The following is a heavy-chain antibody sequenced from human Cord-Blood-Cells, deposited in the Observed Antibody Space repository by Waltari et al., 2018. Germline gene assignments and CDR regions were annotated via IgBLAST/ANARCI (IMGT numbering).Heavy chain of an antibody. CDR1: GGSISSHY. CDR2: IYYSGST. CDR3: ARDRGTGRAFDI. V-gene: IGHV4-59*11. J-gene: IGHJ3*02. Sequence: QVQLQESGPGLVKPSETLSLTCTVSGGSISSHYWSWIRQPPGKGLEWIGYIYYSGSTNDNPALKGRVTISVDTSKNQVSLKLSSVTAADTAVYYCARDRGTGRAFDIWGQGTMVTVSS. D-gene: IGHD3-10*01.